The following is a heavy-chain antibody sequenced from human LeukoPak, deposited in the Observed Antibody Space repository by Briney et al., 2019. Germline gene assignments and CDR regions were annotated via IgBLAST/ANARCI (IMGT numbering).Heavy chain of an antibody. Sequence: PGGSLRLSCAASGFTFSSYGMLWVRQAPGKGLEWVAFIRYDGSNKYYADSVKGRFTISRDNSKNTLYLQMNSLRAEDTAVYYCANGRITIWASTGDAFDIWGQGTMVTVSS. CDR2: IRYDGSNK. J-gene: IGHJ3*02. CDR3: ANGRITIWASTGDAFDI. D-gene: IGHD3-3*01. CDR1: GFTFSSYG. V-gene: IGHV3-30*02.